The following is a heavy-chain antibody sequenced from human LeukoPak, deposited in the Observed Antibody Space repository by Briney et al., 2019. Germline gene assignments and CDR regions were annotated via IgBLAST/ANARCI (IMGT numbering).Heavy chain of an antibody. Sequence: GGSLRLSCAASGFTFSSYSMNWVRQAPGKGLEWVSSISSSSSYIYYADSVKGRFTISRDNAKNSLYLQMNSLRAEDTAVYYCARAGPLRFLEWLLFLDYWGQGTLVTVSS. J-gene: IGHJ4*02. CDR3: ARAGPLRFLEWLLFLDY. CDR2: ISSSSSYI. D-gene: IGHD3-3*01. V-gene: IGHV3-21*01. CDR1: GFTFSSYS.